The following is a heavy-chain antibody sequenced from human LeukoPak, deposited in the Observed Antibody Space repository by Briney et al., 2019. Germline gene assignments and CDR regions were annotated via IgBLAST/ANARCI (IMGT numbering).Heavy chain of an antibody. CDR2: IYYHGST. CDR1: GDPISCSSNYK. J-gene: IGHJ4*02. D-gene: IGHD6-13*01. CDR3: AREYSGFDY. Sequence: PSETLSLTCTVSGDPISCSSNYKWSWIRQPPGKGLEWSGYIYYHGSTNYNPSLRSRVTFSVDTSKNQFSLKLSSVSAADTAVYYCAREYSGFDYWGRGTLVTVSS. V-gene: IGHV4-61*01.